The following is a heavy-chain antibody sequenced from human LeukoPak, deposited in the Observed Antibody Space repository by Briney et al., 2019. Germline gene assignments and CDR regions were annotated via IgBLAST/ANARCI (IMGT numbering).Heavy chain of an antibody. CDR3: ARSGRFPESHFDY. Sequence: SETLSLTCTVSGGSISSSSYYWGWIRQPPGKGLEWIGSIYYSGSTYYNPSLKSRVTISVDTSKSQFSLKLSSVTAADTAVYYCARSGRFPESHFDYWGQGTLVTVSS. J-gene: IGHJ4*02. CDR1: GGSISSSSYY. CDR2: IYYSGST. D-gene: IGHD3-3*01. V-gene: IGHV4-39*07.